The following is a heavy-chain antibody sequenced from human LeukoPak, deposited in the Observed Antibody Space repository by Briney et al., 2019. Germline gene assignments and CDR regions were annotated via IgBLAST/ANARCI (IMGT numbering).Heavy chain of an antibody. Sequence: ASVKVSCKASGGTFSSYAISWVRQAPGQGLEWMGRTIPILGIANYAQKFQGRVTITADKSTSTAYMELSSLRSEDTAVYYCARDLSFGITFGGVIDYWGQGTLVTVSS. V-gene: IGHV1-69*04. CDR1: GGTFSSYA. CDR2: TIPILGIA. J-gene: IGHJ4*02. D-gene: IGHD3-16*01. CDR3: ARDLSFGITFGGVIDY.